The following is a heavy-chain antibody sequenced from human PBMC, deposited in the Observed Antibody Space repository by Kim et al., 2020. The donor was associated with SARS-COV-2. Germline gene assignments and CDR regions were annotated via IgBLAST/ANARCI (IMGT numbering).Heavy chain of an antibody. D-gene: IGHD2-2*01. V-gene: IGHV2-5*02. CDR2: IYWDDDQ. J-gene: IGHJ4*02. CDR3: AHNRPYSSSWQTPSYYFNY. Sequence: SLTTKGVGVGWIRQPPGKALEWLALIYWDDDQRFSPSLKNRLTITKDTSKNQVVLQMTNMDPVDTATYYCAHNRPYSSSWQTPSYYFNYWGQGTQV. CDR1: SLTTKGVG.